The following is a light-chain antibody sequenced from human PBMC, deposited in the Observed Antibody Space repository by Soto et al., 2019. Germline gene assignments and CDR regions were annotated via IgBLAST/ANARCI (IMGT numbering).Light chain of an antibody. J-gene: IGKJ5*01. CDR2: GAS. Sequence: DIHMTQSPSSLPASVGDRISITCRASQNIGTYLSWYQQKPGKAPKLLIYGASNLQSGVPSRFSSSGSETDFTLTISSLQPEDFATYYCQQFNNYPITFGQGTRLEIK. CDR3: QQFNNYPIT. V-gene: IGKV1-39*01. CDR1: QNIGTY.